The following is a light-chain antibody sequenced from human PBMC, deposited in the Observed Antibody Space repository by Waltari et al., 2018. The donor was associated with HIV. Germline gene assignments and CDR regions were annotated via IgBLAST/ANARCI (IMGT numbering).Light chain of an antibody. V-gene: IGKV1-5*03. CDR3: QQYNSYPWT. J-gene: IGKJ1*01. CDR1: QSISSW. CDR2: KAS. Sequence: DIHMTQSPSTLSASVGDRVTITCRASQSISSWLAWYQQKPGKAPKLLIYKASSLESGVPSRFSGSGSGTEFTLTISSLQPDDFATYYCQQYNSYPWTFGQGTKVEFK.